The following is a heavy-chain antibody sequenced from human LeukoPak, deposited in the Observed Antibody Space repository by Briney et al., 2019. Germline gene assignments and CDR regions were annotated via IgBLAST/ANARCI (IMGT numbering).Heavy chain of an antibody. J-gene: IGHJ4*02. V-gene: IGHV1-69*05. CDR1: GGTFSSYA. CDR2: IIPIFGTA. Sequence: SVKVSCKASGGTFSSYAISWVRQAPGQGLEWMGGIIPIFGTANYAQKFQGRVTITTDESTSTAYMELSSLRSEDTAVYYCARVGVVGGWYSYHFDYWGQGTLVTVSS. D-gene: IGHD6-19*01. CDR3: ARVGVVGGWYSYHFDY.